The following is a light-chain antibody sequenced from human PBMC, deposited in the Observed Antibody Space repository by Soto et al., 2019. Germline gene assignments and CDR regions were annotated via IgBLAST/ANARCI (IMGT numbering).Light chain of an antibody. V-gene: IGKV3-15*01. Sequence: EIVMTQSPATLSVSPGERATLSSRASQSVSSNVAWYQQKPGQAPRLLIYGAYTRAAGVPARFSGSGSGTEFTLTITSLQSEDIALYYCQQYNIWPPITFGQGTRLEIK. CDR2: GAY. J-gene: IGKJ5*01. CDR3: QQYNIWPPIT. CDR1: QSVSSN.